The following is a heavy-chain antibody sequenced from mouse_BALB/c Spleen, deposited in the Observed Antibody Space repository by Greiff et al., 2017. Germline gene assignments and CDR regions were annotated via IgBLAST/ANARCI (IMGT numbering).Heavy chain of an antibody. D-gene: IGHD1-1*01. CDR1: GFTFSSFG. CDR3: ARSDGL. Sequence: EVMLVESGGGLVQPGGSRKLSCAASGFTFSSFGMHWVRQAPEKGLEWVAYISSGSSTIYYADTVKGRFTISRDNPKNTLFLQMTSLRSEDTAMYYCARSDGLWGQGTLVTVSA. CDR2: ISSGSSTI. V-gene: IGHV5-17*02. J-gene: IGHJ3*01.